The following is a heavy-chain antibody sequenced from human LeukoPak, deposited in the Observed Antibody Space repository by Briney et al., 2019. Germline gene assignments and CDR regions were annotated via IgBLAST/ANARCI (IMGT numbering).Heavy chain of an antibody. CDR3: ARGTYFYVY. CDR2: ISYSGTT. Sequence: PSETLSLTCTVSGGSISRNYWNWIRQPPGKGLEWIGYISYSGTTNYNPSLKSRVTISVDTSKNQFSLRLSSVTAADTAVYYCARGTYFYVYWGQGTLVTVPA. V-gene: IGHV4-59*08. D-gene: IGHD3-10*02. CDR1: GGSISRNY. J-gene: IGHJ4*02.